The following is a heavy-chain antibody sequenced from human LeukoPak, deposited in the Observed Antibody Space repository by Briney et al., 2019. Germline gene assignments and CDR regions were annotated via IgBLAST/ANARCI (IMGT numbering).Heavy chain of an antibody. Sequence: GGSLRLSCAASGFSFTDSAVSWVRHPPGEGLRWVSSISDTGGRTYYAGSVKGRFAITRDNSRNTVTLQMNSLTPGDTARYYCAKGGQDFDFWRFDLWGQGILVTVSS. CDR1: GFSFTDSA. V-gene: IGHV3-23*01. D-gene: IGHD3-3*01. CDR3: AKGGQDFDFWRFDL. CDR2: ISDTGGRT. J-gene: IGHJ5*02.